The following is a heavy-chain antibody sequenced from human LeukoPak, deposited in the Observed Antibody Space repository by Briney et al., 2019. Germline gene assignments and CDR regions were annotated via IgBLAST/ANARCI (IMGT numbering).Heavy chain of an antibody. J-gene: IGHJ5*02. CDR2: IYYSGST. D-gene: IGHD2-15*01. Sequence: SETLSLTCTVSGGSISSYYWSWIRQPPGKGLEWIGYIYYSGSTNYNPSLKSRVTISVDTSKNQFSLKLSSVPAADTAVYYCARLVAATTNWFDPWGQGTLVTVSS. CDR3: ARLVAATTNWFDP. CDR1: GGSISSYY. V-gene: IGHV4-59*01.